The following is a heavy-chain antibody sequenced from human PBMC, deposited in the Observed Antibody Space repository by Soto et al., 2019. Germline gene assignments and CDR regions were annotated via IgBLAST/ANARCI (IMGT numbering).Heavy chain of an antibody. CDR2: IYYSGST. D-gene: IGHD4-4*01. CDR3: ARHSNRNYGLFYFDY. Sequence: PSETLSLTCTVSGGSVSSYYWSWIRQPPGKGLEWIGYIYYSGSTKYNPSLKSRVTMSVDTSNNQFSLKVSSVTAADTAVYYCARHSNRNYGLFYFDYWGLGALVTVSS. CDR1: GGSVSSYY. V-gene: IGHV4-59*08. J-gene: IGHJ4*02.